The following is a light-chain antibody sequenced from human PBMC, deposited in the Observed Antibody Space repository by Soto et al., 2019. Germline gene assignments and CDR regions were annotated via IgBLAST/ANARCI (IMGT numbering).Light chain of an antibody. Sequence: EIVLTQSPATLSLSPGERATLSCRASQSVSSYLAWYQQKPGQAPRLLIYDASNRATGIPARFSGSGSGTDFTLTISSLEPEDFAVYYRQQRSNWPPPLTFGGGTKVEIK. J-gene: IGKJ4*01. CDR1: QSVSSY. CDR2: DAS. V-gene: IGKV3-11*01. CDR3: QQRSNWPPPLT.